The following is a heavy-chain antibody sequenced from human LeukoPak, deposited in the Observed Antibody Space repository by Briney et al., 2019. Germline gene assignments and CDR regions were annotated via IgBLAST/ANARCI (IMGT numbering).Heavy chain of an antibody. CDR3: ASLTIFGVAKDY. CDR2: INHSGST. J-gene: IGHJ4*02. CDR1: GGSFSGYY. Sequence: KPSETLSLTCAVYGGSFSGYYWSWIRQPPGKGLEWIGEINHSGSTNYNPSLKGRVTISVDTSKNQFSLKLSSVTAADTAVYYCASLTIFGVAKDYWGQGTLATVSS. D-gene: IGHD3-3*01. V-gene: IGHV4-34*01.